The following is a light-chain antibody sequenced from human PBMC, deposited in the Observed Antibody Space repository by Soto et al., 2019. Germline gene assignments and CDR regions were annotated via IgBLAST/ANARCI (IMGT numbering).Light chain of an antibody. V-gene: IGKV3-11*01. Sequence: LVFTPSLPTLTLKPGGPAPLSISASQSIGLAIAWYQHKPGQAPGLLIYGASTRATGIPATFSGSGSGTQFTLTISSLQSEDFAVYYCQQRSNWPPLTSGGRTKVDI. CDR1: QSIGLA. CDR3: QQRSNWPPLT. J-gene: IGKJ4*01. CDR2: GAS.